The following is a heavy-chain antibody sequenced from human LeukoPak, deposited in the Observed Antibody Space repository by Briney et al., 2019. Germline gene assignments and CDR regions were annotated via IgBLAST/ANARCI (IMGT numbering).Heavy chain of an antibody. V-gene: IGHV3-7*01. CDR3: ARDVRIVSRYFDY. J-gene: IGHJ4*02. D-gene: IGHD3-22*01. Sequence: PGGSLRLSCAVSGFTFSNYWMSWVRQAPGKGLEWVATIKQDGGEKYYVDSVKGRFTISRDNAKNSLYLQMDSLRAEDTAVYYCARDVRIVSRYFDYWGQGSLVTVSS. CDR2: IKQDGGEK. CDR1: GFTFSNYW.